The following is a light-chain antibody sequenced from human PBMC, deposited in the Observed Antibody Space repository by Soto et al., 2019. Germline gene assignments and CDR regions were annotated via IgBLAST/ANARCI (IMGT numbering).Light chain of an antibody. V-gene: IGLV1-51*01. CDR2: DND. CDR3: ATWDRSLSVGV. CDR1: SSNIGNNY. J-gene: IGLJ2*01. Sequence: QSVLTQPPSVSAAPGQKVTISCSGSSSNIGNNYVFWYQQLPGTAPKLLIYDNDKRPSGIPDRFSGSKSGTSATLGNTGLQTGDEADYYCATWDRSLSVGVFGGGTKVTVL.